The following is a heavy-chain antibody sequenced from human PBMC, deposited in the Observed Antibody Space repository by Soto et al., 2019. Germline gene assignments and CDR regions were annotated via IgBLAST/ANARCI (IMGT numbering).Heavy chain of an antibody. CDR1: GYTFTSYD. J-gene: IGHJ6*02. CDR3: ARGITPYSSGWYDPDYYYYYGMDV. V-gene: IGHV1-8*01. Sequence: QVQLVQSGAEVKKPGASVKVSCKASGYTFTSYDINWVRQATGQGLEWMGWMNPNSGNTGYAQKVQGRVTMTRNTSISTAYMELSSLRSEDTAVYYCARGITPYSSGWYDPDYYYYYGMDVWGQGTTVTVSS. CDR2: MNPNSGNT. D-gene: IGHD6-19*01.